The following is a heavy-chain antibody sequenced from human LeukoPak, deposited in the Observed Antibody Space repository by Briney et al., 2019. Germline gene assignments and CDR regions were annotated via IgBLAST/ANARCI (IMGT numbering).Heavy chain of an antibody. CDR2: IYSGGST. CDR1: GFTVSSNY. Sequence: GGSLRLSCAASGFTVSSNYMSWVRQAPGKGLEWVSVIYSGGSTYYADSVKGRFTISRDNSKNTLYLQMNSLRAEDTAVYYCAKVRAAAGYDAFDIWGQGTMVTVSS. CDR3: AKVRAAAGYDAFDI. V-gene: IGHV3-53*01. J-gene: IGHJ3*02. D-gene: IGHD6-13*01.